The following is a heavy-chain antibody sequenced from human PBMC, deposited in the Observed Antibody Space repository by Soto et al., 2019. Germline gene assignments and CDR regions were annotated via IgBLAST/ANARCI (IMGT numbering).Heavy chain of an antibody. J-gene: IGHJ6*03. D-gene: IGHD4-17*01. CDR1: GFTVSSNY. CDR2: IYSGGST. Sequence: GGSLRLSCAASGFTVSSNYMSWVRQAPGKGLEWVSVIYSGGSTYYADSVKGRFTISRHNSKNTLYLQMNSLRAEDTAVYYCARLDYGESYYYYYYMDVWGKGTTVTVSS. CDR3: ARLDYGESYYYYYYMDV. V-gene: IGHV3-53*04.